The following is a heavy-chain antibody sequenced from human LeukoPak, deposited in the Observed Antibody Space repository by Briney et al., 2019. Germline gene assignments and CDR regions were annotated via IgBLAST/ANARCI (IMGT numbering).Heavy chain of an antibody. CDR2: ISSSATYV. V-gene: IGHV3-21*01. Sequence: PGGSLRLSCAASGFAFGSYSMNWVRQAPGKGLEWVSSISSSATYVYYADSVKGRFTISRDNAKNSLYLQMNSLRAEDTAVYYCARSAVAGKAPFDYWGQGTLVTVSS. CDR1: GFAFGSYS. J-gene: IGHJ4*02. D-gene: IGHD6-19*01. CDR3: ARSAVAGKAPFDY.